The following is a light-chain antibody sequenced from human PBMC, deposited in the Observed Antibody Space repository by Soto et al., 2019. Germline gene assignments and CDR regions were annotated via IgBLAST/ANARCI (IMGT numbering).Light chain of an antibody. CDR1: QDIKNY. CDR3: QKYNSAPLT. V-gene: IGKV1-27*01. Sequence: DIQMTQSPSSLSASVGDRVTITCRASQDIKNYLAWYQQGAGKVPKLLIYATSTLQSGVPSRFSGSGSGTDFTLTISSLQPEDVATYYCQKYNSAPLTFXGGTKADIK. CDR2: ATS. J-gene: IGKJ4*01.